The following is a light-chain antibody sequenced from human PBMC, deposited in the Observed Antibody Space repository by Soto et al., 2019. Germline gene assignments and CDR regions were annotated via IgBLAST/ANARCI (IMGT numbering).Light chain of an antibody. CDR1: QRISSMY. V-gene: IGKV3-20*01. J-gene: IGKJ1*01. CDR2: GAS. Sequence: IMLTQSPGTLSLSPGERATLSCRASQRISSMYLAWYQQKPGRAPRLIIYGASRRATGIPERFSGSESGTDFNLTISRLEPEDFAVYYCHQYDIPPQTFGRGTRVEI. CDR3: HQYDIPPQT.